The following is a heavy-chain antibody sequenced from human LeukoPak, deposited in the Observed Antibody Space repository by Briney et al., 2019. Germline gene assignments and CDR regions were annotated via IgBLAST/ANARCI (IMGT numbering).Heavy chain of an antibody. CDR1: GFTFSNHG. V-gene: IGHV3-30*02. Sequence: GGSLTLSCAASGFTFSNHGMHWVRQAPATGLEWVALLVYDGFYKYYADSVKGRFTISRDNSTNTLYLQLTSLRAEDTAVYYCAKDLITMVRGSPMDVWGQGTTVTVS. CDR3: AKDLITMVRGSPMDV. J-gene: IGHJ6*02. CDR2: LVYDGFYK. D-gene: IGHD3-10*01.